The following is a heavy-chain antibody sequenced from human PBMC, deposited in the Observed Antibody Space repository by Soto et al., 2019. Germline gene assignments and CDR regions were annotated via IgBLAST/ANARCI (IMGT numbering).Heavy chain of an antibody. D-gene: IGHD3-16*01. Sequence: AASVKVSCKASGYTFTSYGISWVRQAPGQGLEWMGWISAYNGNTNYAQKLQGRVTMTTDTSTSTAYMELRSLRSDDTAVYYCAREIYDYIWEFPSRAFDIWGQGTMVTVSS. J-gene: IGHJ3*02. CDR3: AREIYDYIWEFPSRAFDI. CDR1: GYTFTSYG. V-gene: IGHV1-18*01. CDR2: ISAYNGNT.